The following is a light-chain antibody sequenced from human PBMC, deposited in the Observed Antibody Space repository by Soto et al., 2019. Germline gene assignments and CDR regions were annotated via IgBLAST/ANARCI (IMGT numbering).Light chain of an antibody. CDR2: DAS. CDR3: QQRSNWPPALT. Sequence: EIVLTQSPATLSLSPGERATLSCRASQSVSSYLAWYQQKPGQAPRLLIYDASSRATGIPARFSGSGSGTDFTLTISSLAPEDFAVYYCQQRSNWPPALTFGGGTKVEIK. V-gene: IGKV3-11*01. J-gene: IGKJ4*01. CDR1: QSVSSY.